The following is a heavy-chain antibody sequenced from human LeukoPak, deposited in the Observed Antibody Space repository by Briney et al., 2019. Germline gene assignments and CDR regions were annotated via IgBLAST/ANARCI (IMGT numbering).Heavy chain of an antibody. CDR3: AREYSSSWYLAFDI. CDR1: EYTFTGYY. J-gene: IGHJ3*02. D-gene: IGHD6-13*01. CDR2: INPNSGGT. Sequence: ASVKVSCKASEYTFTGYYMHWVRQAPGQGLEWMGRINPNSGGTNYAQKFQGRVTMTRDTSISTAYKELSRLRSDDTAVYYCAREYSSSWYLAFDIWGQGTMVTVSS. V-gene: IGHV1-2*06.